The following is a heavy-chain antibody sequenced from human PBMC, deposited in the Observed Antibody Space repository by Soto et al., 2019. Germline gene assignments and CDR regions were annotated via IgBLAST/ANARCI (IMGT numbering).Heavy chain of an antibody. CDR2: IKSKTDGGTT. D-gene: IGHD1-26*01. Sequence: EVQLVESGGGLVKPGGSLRLSCAASGFTFSNAWMNWVRQAPGKGLEWVGRIKSKTDGGTTDYAAPVKGRFTISRDDSKNTLYLQMNSLKTEDPAVYYCIATTSYYYYYYGMDVWGQGTTVTVSS. CDR3: IATTSYYYYYYGMDV. V-gene: IGHV3-15*07. CDR1: GFTFSNAW. J-gene: IGHJ6*02.